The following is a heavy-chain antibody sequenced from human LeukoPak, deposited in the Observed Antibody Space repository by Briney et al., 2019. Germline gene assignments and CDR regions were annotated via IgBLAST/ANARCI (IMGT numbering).Heavy chain of an antibody. D-gene: IGHD4-17*01. CDR1: GFTFSSYG. J-gene: IGHJ6*02. CDR3: AKVNGAYYYGMDV. V-gene: IGHV3-30*18. Sequence: PGGSLRLSCAASGFTFSSYGMHWVRQAPGKGLEWVAVISYDGSNKYCADSVKGRFTISRDNSKNTLYLQMNSLRAEDTAVYYCAKVNGAYYYGMDVWGQGTTVTVSS. CDR2: ISYDGSNK.